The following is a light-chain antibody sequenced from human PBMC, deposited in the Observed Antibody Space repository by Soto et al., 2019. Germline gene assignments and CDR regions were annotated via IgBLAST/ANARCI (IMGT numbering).Light chain of an antibody. V-gene: IGLV2-14*01. CDR1: XRDVGGYNY. J-gene: IGLJ1*01. Sequence: QSALTQPXSXSXXPXXXITXXXTXTXRDVGGYNYVSWYQHHPGKAPKLMIYEVSNRPSGVSNRFSGSKSGNTASLTISGLQAEDEADYYCSSYTSSSTYVFGTGTKLTVL. CDR2: EVS. CDR3: SSYTSSSTYV.